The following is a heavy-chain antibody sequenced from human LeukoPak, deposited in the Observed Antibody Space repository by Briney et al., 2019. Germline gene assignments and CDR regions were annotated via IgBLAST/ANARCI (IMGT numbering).Heavy chain of an antibody. CDR1: GFTVSSNY. CDR2: SYSGGST. CDR3: ARDPQLLPDVAYCGGDCYPGGGAFDI. Sequence: GGSLRLSCAASGFTVSSNYMSWVRQAPGKGLEWVSVSYSGGSTYYADSVKGRFTISRDNSKNTLYLQMNSLRAEDTAVYYCARDPQLLPDVAYCGGDCYPGGGAFDIWGQGTMVTVSS. V-gene: IGHV3-66*01. D-gene: IGHD2-21*02. J-gene: IGHJ3*02.